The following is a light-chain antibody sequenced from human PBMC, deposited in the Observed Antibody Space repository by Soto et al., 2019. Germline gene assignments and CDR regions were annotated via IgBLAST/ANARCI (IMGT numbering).Light chain of an antibody. Sequence: EMAVTPSPATLSVSPGERATLSCRASPSVTNYLAWYQQTPGQAPRLLIYGAFNRATGIPARFSGSGSGTDFTLTISSLEPEDFAVYYCQQRNIWPPVTFGQGTRLEIK. CDR3: QQRNIWPPVT. J-gene: IGKJ5*01. CDR1: PSVTNY. CDR2: GAF. V-gene: IGKV3-11*01.